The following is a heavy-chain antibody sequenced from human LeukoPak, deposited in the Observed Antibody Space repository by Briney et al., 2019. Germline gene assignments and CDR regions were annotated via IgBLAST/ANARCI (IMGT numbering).Heavy chain of an antibody. J-gene: IGHJ4*02. Sequence: GGSLRLSCTASGFRCRDYWTSCIRQAPGKCLEWVADITYDGSNIYYVDSVTRRLTISRHNVKDSMFLQMTSLRAEDSGVYFCVRDGDSLDFWGQGTLVTVSP. CDR2: ITYDGSNI. CDR3: VRDGDSLDF. CDR1: GFRCRDYW. V-gene: IGHV3-7*01. D-gene: IGHD2-21*02.